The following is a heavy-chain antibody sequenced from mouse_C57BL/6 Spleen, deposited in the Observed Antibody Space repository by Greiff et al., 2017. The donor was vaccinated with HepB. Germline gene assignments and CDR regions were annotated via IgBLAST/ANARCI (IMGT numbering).Heavy chain of an antibody. CDR1: GFTFSDYG. V-gene: IGHV5-17*01. CDR2: ISSGSSTI. D-gene: IGHD2-2*01. CDR3: ARRGVTTGYWYFDV. Sequence: EVQLVESGGGLVKPGGSLKLSCAASGFTFSDYGMHWVRPAPEKGLEWVAYISSGSSTIYYADTVKGRFTISRDNAKHTLFRQMTSLRSEGTAMYYCARRGVTTGYWYFDVWGTGTTVTVSS. J-gene: IGHJ1*03.